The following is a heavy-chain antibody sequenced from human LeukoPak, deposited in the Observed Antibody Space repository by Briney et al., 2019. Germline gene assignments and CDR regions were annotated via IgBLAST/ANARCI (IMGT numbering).Heavy chain of an antibody. CDR1: GGSISSSY. J-gene: IGHJ4*02. Sequence: PSETLSLTCTVSGGSISSSYWSWIRQPPGKGLEWIGYIYYTGSTNCNPSLKSRVTISVDTSKNQFSLNLSSVTAADTAVYYCARGDGVVITTHFDYWGQGTLVTVSS. CDR2: IYYTGST. D-gene: IGHD3-3*01. V-gene: IGHV4-59*01. CDR3: ARGDGVVITTHFDY.